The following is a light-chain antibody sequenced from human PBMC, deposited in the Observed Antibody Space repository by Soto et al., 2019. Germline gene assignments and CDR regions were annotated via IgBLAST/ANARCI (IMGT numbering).Light chain of an antibody. J-gene: IGLJ3*02. CDR2: SNN. V-gene: IGLV1-44*01. Sequence: QSVLTQPPSASGTPGQRVAISCSGSSSNIGSNTVNWYQQLPGTAPKLLIYSNNQRPSGVPDRFSASKSGTSASLAISGLQSEDEADYSCAAWDDGLNGSWVFGGGTQLTVL. CDR3: AAWDDGLNGSWV. CDR1: SSNIGSNT.